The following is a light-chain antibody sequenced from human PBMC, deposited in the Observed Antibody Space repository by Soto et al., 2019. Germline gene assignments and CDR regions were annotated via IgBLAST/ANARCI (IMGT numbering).Light chain of an antibody. J-gene: IGKJ5*01. Sequence: DIQMTESPSSLSASVGDRVTITCRASQSISSYLNWYQQKPGKAPKLLIYAASSLQSGVPSRFSGSGSGTDFTLTISSLKNEDFATYDCQQRYSTTLTFGQGTRLEIK. CDR3: QQRYSTTLT. CDR2: AAS. V-gene: IGKV1-39*01. CDR1: QSISSY.